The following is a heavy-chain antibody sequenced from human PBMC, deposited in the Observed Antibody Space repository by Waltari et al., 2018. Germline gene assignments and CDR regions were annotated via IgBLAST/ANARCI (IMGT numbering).Heavy chain of an antibody. CDR3: ARLWNGPDS. J-gene: IGHJ4*02. V-gene: IGHV3-23*01. D-gene: IGHD1-1*01. CDR1: GFTLISYA. Sequence: EEHLLESGGGLAQPGGSLRLSCAASGFTLISYAMRWVRQAPGKGLEWVAGISDSGVITKYADSVKGRFTVSRDNSKNTVFLHLNSLRAEDTAIYYCARLWNGPDSWGQGALVTVSS. CDR2: ISDSGVIT.